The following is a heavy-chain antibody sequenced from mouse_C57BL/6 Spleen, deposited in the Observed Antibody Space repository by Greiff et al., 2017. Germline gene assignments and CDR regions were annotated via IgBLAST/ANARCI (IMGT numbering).Heavy chain of an antibody. CDR3: ARADDGSRYLDV. J-gene: IGHJ1*03. V-gene: IGHV1-9*01. CDR2: ILPGSGST. CDR1: GYTFTGYW. Sequence: QVQLQQSGAELMKPGASVKLSCKATGYTFTGYWIEWVKQRPGHGLEWIGEILPGSGSTNYTEKFKGKATFTADTSSNTAYMQLSSLTTEDSAISYCARADDGSRYLDVWGTGPTVTFSP. D-gene: IGHD1-1*01.